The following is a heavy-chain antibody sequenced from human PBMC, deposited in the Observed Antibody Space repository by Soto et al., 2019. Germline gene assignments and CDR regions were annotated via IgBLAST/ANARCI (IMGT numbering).Heavy chain of an antibody. CDR1: GYSFTSYD. CDR2: MNPNSGNT. D-gene: IGHD5-18*01. CDR3: AREKSYGYADY. J-gene: IGHJ4*02. Sequence: QVQLVQSGAEVKKPGASVKVSCKASGYSFTSYDINWVRQATGQGLEWMGWMNPNSGNTGYAQKSQGRVTMTRTTSIRKAYMELSSLRSKDTAVYYCAREKSYGYADYWGQGTLVTVSS. V-gene: IGHV1-8*01.